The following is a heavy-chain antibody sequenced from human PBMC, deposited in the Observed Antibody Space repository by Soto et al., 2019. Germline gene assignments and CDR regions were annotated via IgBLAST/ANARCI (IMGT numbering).Heavy chain of an antibody. D-gene: IGHD3-3*01. CDR3: ARDRRYYDFWSGYYIPTYGMDV. CDR1: GFTFSSYG. J-gene: IGHJ6*02. CDR2: IWYDGSNK. Sequence: GGSLRLSCAASGFTFSSYGMHWVRQAPGKGLEWVAVIWYDGSNKYYADSVKGRFTISRDNSKNTLYLQMNSLRAEDTAVYYCARDRRYYDFWSGYYIPTYGMDVWGRGTTVTVSS. V-gene: IGHV3-33*01.